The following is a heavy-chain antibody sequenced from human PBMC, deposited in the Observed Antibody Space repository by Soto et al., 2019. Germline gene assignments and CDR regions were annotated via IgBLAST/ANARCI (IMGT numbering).Heavy chain of an antibody. Sequence: SLRLSCAASGFTFSSYGMHWVRQAPGKGLEWVAVISYDGSNKYYADSVKGRFTISRDNSKNTLYLQMNSLRAEDTAVYYCSTVGFDYWGQGTLVTVSS. J-gene: IGHJ4*02. CDR3: STVGFDY. D-gene: IGHD1-26*01. CDR2: ISYDGSNK. CDR1: GFTFSSYG. V-gene: IGHV3-30*03.